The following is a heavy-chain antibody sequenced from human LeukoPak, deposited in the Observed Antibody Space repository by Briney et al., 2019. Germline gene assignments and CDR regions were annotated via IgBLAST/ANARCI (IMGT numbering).Heavy chain of an antibody. V-gene: IGHV1-69*05. CDR2: IIPIFGTA. CDR1: GGTFSSYA. CDR3: ARAGPTTGIVGAIED. D-gene: IGHD1-26*01. J-gene: IGHJ4*02. Sequence: SVKVSCKASGGTFSSYAISWVRQAPGQGLEWMGGIIPIFGTANYAQKFQGRVTITTDESTGTAYMELSSLRSEDTAVYYWARAGPTTGIVGAIEDWGQGTLVTVSS.